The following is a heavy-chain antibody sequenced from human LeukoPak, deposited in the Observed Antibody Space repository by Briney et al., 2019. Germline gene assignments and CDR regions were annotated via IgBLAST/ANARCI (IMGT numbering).Heavy chain of an antibody. CDR2: IYYSGST. V-gene: IGHV4-59*01. J-gene: IGHJ3*02. CDR1: GGSISSYY. D-gene: IGHD3-16*01. CDR3: ARGAPLRSAFDI. Sequence: PSETLSLTCTVSGGSISSYYWSWIRQPPGKGLEWIGYIYYSGSTNYNPSLKSRVTISVDTSKNQFSLKLSSVTAADTAVYCCARGAPLRSAFDIWGQGTMVTVFS.